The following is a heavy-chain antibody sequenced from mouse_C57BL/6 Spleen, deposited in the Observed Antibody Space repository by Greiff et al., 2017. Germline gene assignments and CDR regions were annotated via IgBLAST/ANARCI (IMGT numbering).Heavy chain of an antibody. V-gene: IGHV1-22*01. CDR2: INPNNGGT. Sequence: VQLQQSGPELVKPGASVKMSCKASGYTFTDYNMHWVKQSHGKSLEWIGYINPNNGGTSYNQKFKGKATLTVNKASSTAYMELRSLTAEDSAGYYGERDGPSMDYWGQGTSVTVSS. D-gene: IGHD2-3*01. CDR1: GYTFTDYN. CDR3: ERDGPSMDY. J-gene: IGHJ4*01.